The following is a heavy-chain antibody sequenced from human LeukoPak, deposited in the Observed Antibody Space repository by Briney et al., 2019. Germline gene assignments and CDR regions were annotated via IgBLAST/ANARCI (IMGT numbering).Heavy chain of an antibody. J-gene: IGHJ4*02. CDR2: ISYDGKSI. V-gene: IGHV3-33*06. CDR3: AKTYSRESGYDFFFHC. CDR1: GFSFSSYG. Sequence: PGGSLRLSCAASGFSFSSYGFHWVRQAPGKGLEWVSAISYDGKSIHYADSVKGRFTISRDNSRNMVYLQMSSLRVEDTAVYYCAKTYSRESGYDFFFHCWGQGTRVTVSS. D-gene: IGHD5-12*01.